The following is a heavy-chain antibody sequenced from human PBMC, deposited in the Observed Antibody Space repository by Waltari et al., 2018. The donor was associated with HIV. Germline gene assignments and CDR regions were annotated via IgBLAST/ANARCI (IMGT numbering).Heavy chain of an antibody. CDR2: ISSSGSTI. J-gene: IGHJ6*02. CDR3: ARVSGFECGAATCYYYYYGMDV. D-gene: IGHD2-15*01. CDR1: GFTFSSYE. V-gene: IGHV3-48*03. Sequence: EVQLVESGGGLVQPGGSLRLSCAASGFTFSSYEMNWVPQAPGKGLEWVSYISSSGSTIYYADSVKGRFTISRDNAKNSLYLQMNSLRAEDTAVYYCARVSGFECGAATCYYYYYGMDVWGQGTTVTVSS.